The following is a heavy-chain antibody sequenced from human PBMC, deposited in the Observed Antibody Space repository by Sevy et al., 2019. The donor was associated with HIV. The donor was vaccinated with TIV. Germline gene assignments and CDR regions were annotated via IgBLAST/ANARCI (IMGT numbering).Heavy chain of an antibody. CDR2: FKPKSGGT. D-gene: IGHD2-21*01. CDR3: TRGLEYCGYIDCPLGF. Sequence: ASVKVSCKASGYTFSGYYMHWVRQAAGQWLAWMGRFKPKSGGTEYGQKFQGRVTMTTVMSITTASMELSSLAFDDTAVYFCTRGLEYCGYIDCPLGFWGQGTLVTVSS. CDR1: GYTFSGYY. V-gene: IGHV1-2*06. J-gene: IGHJ4*02.